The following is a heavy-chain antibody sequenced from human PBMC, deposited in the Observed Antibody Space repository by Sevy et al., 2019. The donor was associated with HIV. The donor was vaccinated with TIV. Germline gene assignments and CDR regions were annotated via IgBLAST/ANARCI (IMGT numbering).Heavy chain of an antibody. CDR3: ARGGYSSGPQGYYYYGMDV. Sequence: ASVKVSCKASGYTFTSYYMHWVRQAPGQGLEWMGIINPSGGSTSYAQKFQGRVTMTRDTSTSTVYLELSSLRSEDTAVYYCARGGYSSGPQGYYYYGMDVWGQGTTVTVSS. J-gene: IGHJ6*02. CDR2: INPSGGST. V-gene: IGHV1-46*01. CDR1: GYTFTSYY. D-gene: IGHD6-19*01.